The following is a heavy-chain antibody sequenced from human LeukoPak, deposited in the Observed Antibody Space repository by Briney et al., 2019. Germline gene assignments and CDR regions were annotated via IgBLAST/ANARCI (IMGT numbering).Heavy chain of an antibody. CDR3: ARGEYSSSWYPLDY. V-gene: IGHV1-8*01. D-gene: IGHD6-13*01. J-gene: IGHJ4*02. Sequence: GASVKVSCKTSGYTFIGYDINWVRQAPGQGLEWMGWMKSNSGDIHFAQKFQGRLTMTRNTSISTAFMELSSLRSEDTAVYYCARGEYSSSWYPLDYWGQGSLVTVSS. CDR1: GYTFIGYD. CDR2: MKSNSGDI.